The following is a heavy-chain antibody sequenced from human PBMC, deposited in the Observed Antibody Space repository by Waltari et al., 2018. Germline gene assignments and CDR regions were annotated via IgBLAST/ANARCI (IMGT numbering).Heavy chain of an antibody. CDR1: GYTFTNYG. CDR3: ARGVTTVVSVHFDY. D-gene: IGHD4-17*01. J-gene: IGHJ4*02. CDR2: ISGYNGNT. V-gene: IGHV1-18*01. Sequence: QVQLVQSGAEVKKPGASVKVSCKASGYTFTNYGISWVRQAPGQGLEWMGWISGYNGNTKYAQKFQGRVTMTTDTSTTTAYMELRSLRSDDTAVYYCARGVTTVVSVHFDYWGQGTLVTVSS.